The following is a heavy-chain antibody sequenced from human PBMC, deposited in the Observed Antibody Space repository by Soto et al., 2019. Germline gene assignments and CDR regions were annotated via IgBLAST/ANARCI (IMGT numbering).Heavy chain of an antibody. CDR2: ISYDGSNK. J-gene: IGHJ3*02. CDR1: GFTFSSYG. V-gene: IGHV3-30*18. CDR3: AKDSRPRAFDI. Sequence: GGSLRLSCAASGFTFSSYGMHWVRQAPGKGLEWVAVISYDGSNKYYADSVKGRFTISRDNSKNTLYLQMNSLRAEDTAVYYCAKDSRPRAFDIWGQGTMVTVSS.